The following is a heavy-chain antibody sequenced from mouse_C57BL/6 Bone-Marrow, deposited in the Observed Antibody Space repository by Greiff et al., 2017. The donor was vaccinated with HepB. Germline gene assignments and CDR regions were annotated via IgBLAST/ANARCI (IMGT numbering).Heavy chain of an antibody. D-gene: IGHD1-1*01. CDR1: GFNIKDDY. V-gene: IGHV14-4*01. CDR3: TRGVTTVVAHFDY. Sequence: VQLQQSGAELVRPGASVKLSCTASGFNIKDDYMHWVKQRPEQGLEWIGWIDPENGDTEYASKFQGKATITAYTSSNTAYLQLSSLTSEDTAVYYCTRGVTTVVAHFDYWGQGTTLTVSS. J-gene: IGHJ2*01. CDR2: IDPENGDT.